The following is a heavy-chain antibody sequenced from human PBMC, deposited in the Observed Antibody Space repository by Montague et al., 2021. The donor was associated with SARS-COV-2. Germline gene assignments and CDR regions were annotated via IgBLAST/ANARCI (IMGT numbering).Heavy chain of an antibody. CDR3: ERLQGGQRLMDY. J-gene: IGHJ4*02. V-gene: IGHV4-59*01. CDR1: GGSINNYY. Sequence: SETLSLTCTVSGGSINNYYWGWIRQPPGKALEYIAYISEIGSTHRNPALKSRVTISVDPSRNQFYLAVNSVTAADTAVYYCERLQGGQRLMDYWGQGTLVTVPS. D-gene: IGHD5-12*01. CDR2: ISEIGST.